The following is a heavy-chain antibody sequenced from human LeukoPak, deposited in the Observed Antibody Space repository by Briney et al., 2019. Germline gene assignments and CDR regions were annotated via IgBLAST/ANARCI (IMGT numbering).Heavy chain of an antibody. V-gene: IGHV1-2*02. CDR1: GYTFTGYY. D-gene: IGHD3-22*01. CDR3: ARGDSSGYYVFDY. CDR2: INPNSGGT. Sequence: ASVKVSCKASGYTFTGYYMHWVRQAPGQGLEWMGWINPNSGGTNYAQKFQGRVTMTRDTSISTAYMELSRLRSDDTAVYYCARGDSSGYYVFDYWGQGTLVTVFS. J-gene: IGHJ4*02.